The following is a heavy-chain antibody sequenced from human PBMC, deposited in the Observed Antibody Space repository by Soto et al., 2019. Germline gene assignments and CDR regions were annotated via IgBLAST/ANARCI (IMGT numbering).Heavy chain of an antibody. V-gene: IGHV4-39*01. CDR3: ARQWLVHVSFDY. J-gene: IGHJ4*02. CDR1: GVFISSSSYN. Sequence: PSETLSLTCTVSGVFISSSSYNWGWIRQPPGKGLEWIGSIYYSGSTYYNPSLKSRVTMSVDTSNNQFSLELSSVTAADTAVYYCARQWLVHVSFDYWGQGTLVTVSS. CDR2: IYYSGST. D-gene: IGHD6-19*01.